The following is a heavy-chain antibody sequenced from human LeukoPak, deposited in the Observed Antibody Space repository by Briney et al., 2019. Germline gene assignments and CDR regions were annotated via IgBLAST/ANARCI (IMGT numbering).Heavy chain of an antibody. V-gene: IGHV1-69*05. CDR3: ATSDIVVVVAATLDY. J-gene: IGHJ4*02. D-gene: IGHD2-15*01. CDR2: IIPIFGTA. CDR1: GGTFSSYA. Sequence: ASVKVSCKASGGTFSSYAISWVRQAPGQGLEWMGGIIPIFGTANYAQKFQGRVTITTDESTSTAYMELSSLRSEDTAVYYCATSDIVVVVAATLDYWGQGTLVTVSS.